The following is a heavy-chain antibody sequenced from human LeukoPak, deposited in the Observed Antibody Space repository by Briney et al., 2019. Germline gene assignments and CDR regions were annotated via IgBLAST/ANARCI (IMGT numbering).Heavy chain of an antibody. CDR3: ARGAYYYDSSGYNWYFDL. Sequence: SETLSLTCTVSGGSISSYYWSWIRQPPGKGLEWIGYIFYSGITNYNPSLKSRVTISIDTSKNQFSLKLSSVTAADTAVYYCARGAYYYDSSGYNWYFDLWGRGTLVTVSS. J-gene: IGHJ2*01. D-gene: IGHD3-22*01. CDR1: GGSISSYY. V-gene: IGHV4-59*01. CDR2: IFYSGIT.